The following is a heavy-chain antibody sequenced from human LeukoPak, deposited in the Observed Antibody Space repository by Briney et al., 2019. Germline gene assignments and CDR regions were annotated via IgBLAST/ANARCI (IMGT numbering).Heavy chain of an antibody. CDR3: ARADMVRGVTVCFDP. D-gene: IGHD3-10*01. J-gene: IGHJ5*02. V-gene: IGHV4-59*01. CDR1: GGSISSYY. CDR2: IYYSGST. Sequence: SETLSLTCTVSGGSISSYYWSWIRQPPGKGLEWIGYIYYSGSTNYNPSLKSRVTISVDTSKNQFSLKLSTVTAADTAVYYCARADMVRGVTVCFDPWGQGTLVTVSS.